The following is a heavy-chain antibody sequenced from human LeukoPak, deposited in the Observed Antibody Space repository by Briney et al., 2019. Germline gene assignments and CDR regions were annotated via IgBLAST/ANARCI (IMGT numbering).Heavy chain of an antibody. CDR2: ISSRGSAI. J-gene: IGHJ3*02. Sequence: GGSLRLTCAASGFTSSSYEMNWVRQAPGKGLEWVSYISSRGSAIYYADSVKGRFTISRDNAKNSLYLQMNSLRADDTAVYYCARGGHDPGIPFDIWGQGTMVTVSS. D-gene: IGHD1-1*01. V-gene: IGHV3-48*03. CDR1: GFTSSSYE. CDR3: ARGGHDPGIPFDI.